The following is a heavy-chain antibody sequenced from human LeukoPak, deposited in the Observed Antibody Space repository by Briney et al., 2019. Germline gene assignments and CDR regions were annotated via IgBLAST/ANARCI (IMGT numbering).Heavy chain of an antibody. CDR3: ATVGLYGSGSYYSAAFDI. V-gene: IGHV1-24*01. CDR2: FDPEDGET. CDR1: GYTFTSYG. D-gene: IGHD3-10*01. J-gene: IGHJ3*02. Sequence: ASVKVSCKASGYTFTSYGISWVRQAPGQGLEWMGGFDPEDGETIYAQKFQGRVTMTEDTSTDTAYMELSSLRSEDTAVYYCATVGLYGSGSYYSAAFDIWGQGTMVTVSS.